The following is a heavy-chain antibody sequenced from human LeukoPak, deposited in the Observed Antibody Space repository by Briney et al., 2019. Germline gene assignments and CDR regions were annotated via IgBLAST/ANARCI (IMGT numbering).Heavy chain of an antibody. Sequence: GGSLTLSCAASGFTFSSYGMHWVRQAPGKGLEWVVFIRYDGSNKYYADSVKGRFTISRDNSKNTLYLQMNSLRADDTAVYYCAKDYYYDSSGYLTYYFDYWGQGTLVTVSS. D-gene: IGHD3-22*01. J-gene: IGHJ4*02. CDR1: GFTFSSYG. CDR3: AKDYYYDSSGYLTYYFDY. V-gene: IGHV3-30*02. CDR2: IRYDGSNK.